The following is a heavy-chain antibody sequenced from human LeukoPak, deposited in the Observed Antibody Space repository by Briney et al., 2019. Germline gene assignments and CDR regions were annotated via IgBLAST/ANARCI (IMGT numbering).Heavy chain of an antibody. CDR2: ISAYNGNT. V-gene: IGHV1-18*01. CDR1: GYTFTSYG. D-gene: IGHD3-22*01. J-gene: IGHJ3*02. CDR3: ASGHHSSGYLDAFDI. Sequence: ASVKVSCKASGYTFTSYGISWVRQAPGQGLEWMGWISAYNGNTNYAQKLQGRVTMTTDTSTSTAYMELRSLRSDDTAVYYCASGHHSSGYLDAFDIWGQGTMVTVSS.